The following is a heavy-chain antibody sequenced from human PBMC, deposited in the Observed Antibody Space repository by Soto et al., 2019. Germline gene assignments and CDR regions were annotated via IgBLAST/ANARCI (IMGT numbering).Heavy chain of an antibody. CDR3: ARDETGYSSGWSDWFDP. J-gene: IGHJ5*02. V-gene: IGHV3-21*01. Sequence: GGSLRLSCAASGFTFSSYSMNWVRQAPGKGLEWVSSISSSSSYIYYADSVKGRFTISRDNAKNSLYLQMNSLRAEDTAVYYCARDETGYSSGWSDWFDPWGQGTLVTVSS. CDR1: GFTFSSYS. CDR2: ISSSSSYI. D-gene: IGHD6-19*01.